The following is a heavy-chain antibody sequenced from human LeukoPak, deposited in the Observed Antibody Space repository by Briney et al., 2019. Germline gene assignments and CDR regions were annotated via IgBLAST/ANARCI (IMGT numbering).Heavy chain of an antibody. CDR1: GFTFSNFY. J-gene: IGHJ4*02. CDR2: IKQDGSER. V-gene: IGHV3-7*01. D-gene: IGHD1-1*01. CDR3: ARGGWSGYFIY. Sequence: TGGSLRLSCAASGFTFSNFYMSWVRQAPGKGLEWVANIKQDGSERSYVDSVRDRFTISRDNAKNSLYLQMNSLRAEDTAVYYCARGGWSGYFIYWDQGALVSVSS.